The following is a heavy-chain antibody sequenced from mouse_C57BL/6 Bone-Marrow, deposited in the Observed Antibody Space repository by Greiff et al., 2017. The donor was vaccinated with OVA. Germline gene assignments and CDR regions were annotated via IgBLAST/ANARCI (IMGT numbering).Heavy chain of an antibody. CDR2: ISNGGGRT. D-gene: IGHD1-1*01. J-gene: IGHJ4*01. Sequence: EVKLMESGGGLVQPGGSLKLSCAASGFTFSDYYMYWVRQTPEQRLEWVAYISNGGGRTYYPDTVKGRSTISRDNAKNTLYLQMSRLKSEDTAVYYCARHVSLTLVVAMDYWGQGTTVTVSS. CDR1: GFTFSDYY. CDR3: ARHVSLTLVVAMDY. V-gene: IGHV5-12*01.